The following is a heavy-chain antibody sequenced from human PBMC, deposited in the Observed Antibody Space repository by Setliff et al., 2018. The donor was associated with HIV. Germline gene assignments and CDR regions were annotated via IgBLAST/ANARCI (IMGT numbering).Heavy chain of an antibody. Sequence: SETLSLTCTVSRGSISRYYWSWIRQPPGKGLEWIGYIYYSGSTNYNPSLKSRVTISVDTSKNQFSLQLNSVTAADTAVYFCARTRAPYFFDFWGQGAQVTVSS. J-gene: IGHJ4*02. D-gene: IGHD1-26*01. CDR3: ARTRAPYFFDF. CDR1: RGSISRYY. CDR2: IYYSGST. V-gene: IGHV4-59*12.